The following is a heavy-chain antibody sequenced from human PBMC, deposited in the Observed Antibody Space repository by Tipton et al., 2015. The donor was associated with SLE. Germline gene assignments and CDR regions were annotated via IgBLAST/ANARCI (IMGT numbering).Heavy chain of an antibody. Sequence: TLSLTCTVSGGSISSYYWSWIRQPPGKGLEWIGYIYYSGSTNYNPSLKSRVTISVDTSKNQFSLKLSSVTAADTAVYYCARRSWWGRGAFDIWGQGTMVTVSS. J-gene: IGHJ3*02. CDR3: ARRSWWGRGAFDI. CDR2: IYYSGST. CDR1: GGSISSYY. D-gene: IGHD2-8*02. V-gene: IGHV4-59*08.